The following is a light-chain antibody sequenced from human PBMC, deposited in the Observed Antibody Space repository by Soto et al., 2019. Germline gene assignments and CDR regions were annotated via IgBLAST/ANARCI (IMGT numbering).Light chain of an antibody. Sequence: EIVITQSPATLSLSPGEKATRSCRASQSVSNYLAWYQRKPGQAPRLLIYDASNRATGIPARFSGSGSGTDFTLTISSLEAEDFAVYYCQQRSNWPPITFGQGTRLEIK. J-gene: IGKJ5*01. CDR1: QSVSNY. CDR2: DAS. V-gene: IGKV3-11*01. CDR3: QQRSNWPPIT.